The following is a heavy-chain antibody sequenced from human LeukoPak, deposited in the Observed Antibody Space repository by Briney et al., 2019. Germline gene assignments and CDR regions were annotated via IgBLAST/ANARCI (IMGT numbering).Heavy chain of an antibody. D-gene: IGHD3-10*01. V-gene: IGHV1-3*01. J-gene: IGHJ5*02. Sequence: WASVKVSCKASRYTFTSYAMHWVRQAPGQRLEWMGWINAGNGNTKYSQKFQGRVTITRDTSASTAYMKLSSLRSEDTAVYYCARDSQYYGSGSYYNWFDPWGQGTLVTVSS. CDR2: INAGNGNT. CDR1: RYTFTSYA. CDR3: ARDSQYYGSGSYYNWFDP.